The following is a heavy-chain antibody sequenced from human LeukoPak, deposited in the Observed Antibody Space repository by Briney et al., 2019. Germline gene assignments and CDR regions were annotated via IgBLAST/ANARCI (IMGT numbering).Heavy chain of an antibody. CDR2: INSDGSST. Sequence: GGSLRLSCAASGYIFSSYWMHWVRQAPGKGLLWVSRINSDGSSTSYAGSVKGRLTISRDNAKNTLYLQMNSLRAEDTALYYCAREGRDYGGNPFDYWGQGTLVTVSS. V-gene: IGHV3-74*01. D-gene: IGHD4-23*01. CDR3: AREGRDYGGNPFDY. CDR1: GYIFSSYW. J-gene: IGHJ4*02.